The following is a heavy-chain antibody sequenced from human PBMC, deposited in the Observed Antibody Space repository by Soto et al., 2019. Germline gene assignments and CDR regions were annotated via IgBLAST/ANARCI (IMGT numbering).Heavy chain of an antibody. CDR1: GGSISSYY. CDR2: IYYSGST. V-gene: IGHV4-59*01. D-gene: IGHD2-21*02. J-gene: IGHJ5*02. CDR3: ARAYCGGDCYQNWFDP. Sequence: SETLSLTCTVSGGSISSYYWSWIRQPPGKGLEWIGYIYYSGSTNYNPSLKSRVTISVDTSKNQFSLKLSSVTAADTAVYYCARAYCGGDCYQNWFDPWGQGTLVTVCS.